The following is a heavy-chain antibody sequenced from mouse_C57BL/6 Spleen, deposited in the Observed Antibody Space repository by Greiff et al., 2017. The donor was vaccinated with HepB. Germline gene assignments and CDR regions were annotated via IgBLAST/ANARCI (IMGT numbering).Heavy chain of an antibody. CDR3: ARAYDGYYGLFAY. D-gene: IGHD2-3*01. J-gene: IGHJ3*01. Sequence: QVQLQQPGAELVRPGSSVKLSCKASGYTFTSYWMHWVKQRPIQGLEWIGNIDPSDSETHYNQKFKDKATLTVDKSSSTAYMQLSSLTSEDSAVYYCARAYDGYYGLFAYWGQGTLVTVSA. V-gene: IGHV1-52*01. CDR2: IDPSDSET. CDR1: GYTFTSYW.